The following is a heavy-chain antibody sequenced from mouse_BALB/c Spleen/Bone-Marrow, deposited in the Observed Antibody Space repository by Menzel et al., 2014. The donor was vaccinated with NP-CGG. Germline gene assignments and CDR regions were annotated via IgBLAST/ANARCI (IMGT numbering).Heavy chain of an antibody. J-gene: IGHJ3*01. CDR1: GFDFSSYW. Sequence: EVKLEQSGGGLVQPGGSLKLSCTASGFDFSSYWMSWVQQAPGKGLEWIGRINPESSTINYKPYFKDKFIISRDNSKNTVYLQMSKVRSEDTALYYCARVSYDWQFDYWGQGTVATVSA. CDR3: ARVSYDWQFDY. CDR2: INPESSTI. D-gene: IGHD2-12*01. V-gene: IGHV4-1*02.